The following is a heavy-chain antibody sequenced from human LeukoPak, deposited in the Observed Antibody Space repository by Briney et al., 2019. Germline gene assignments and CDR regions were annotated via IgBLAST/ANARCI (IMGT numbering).Heavy chain of an antibody. Sequence: TGGSLRLSCAASGFTFSSYAMSWVRQAPGKGLEWASAISGSGGSTYYADSVKGRFTISRDNSKNTLYLQMNSLRAEDTAVYYCAKTSGYSQYYFDYWGQGTLVTVSS. CDR2: ISGSGGST. D-gene: IGHD4-23*01. J-gene: IGHJ4*02. CDR1: GFTFSSYA. CDR3: AKTSGYSQYYFDY. V-gene: IGHV3-23*01.